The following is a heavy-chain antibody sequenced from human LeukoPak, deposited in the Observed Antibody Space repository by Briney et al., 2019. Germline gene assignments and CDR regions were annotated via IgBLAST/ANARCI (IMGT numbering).Heavy chain of an antibody. D-gene: IGHD6-19*01. J-gene: IGHJ6*03. V-gene: IGHV1-18*01. CDR2: ISAYDGNT. CDR3: ARADLKAAVAGMEAGYYYYMDV. Sequence: ASVKVSCKASGLTFSNYGITWVRQAPGQGLEWVGWISAYDGNTNYAQKFQGRVTMTTDTSTSTAHMELRSLRSEDTAVYYCARADLKAAVAGMEAGYYYYMDVWGKGTTVTVSS. CDR1: GLTFSNYG.